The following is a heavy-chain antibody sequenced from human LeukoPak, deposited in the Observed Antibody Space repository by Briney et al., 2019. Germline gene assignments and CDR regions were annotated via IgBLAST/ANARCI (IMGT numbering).Heavy chain of an antibody. CDR2: IYYSGST. CDR3: ASYSGYDKTFDY. CDR1: GGSISSYY. Sequence: PSETLSLTCTVSGGSISSYYWSWIRQPPGKGLEWIGYIYYSGSTNYNPSLKSPVTKSVDTSKNQFSLKLSSVTAADTAVYYCASYSGYDKTFDYWGQGTLVTVSS. V-gene: IGHV4-59*01. D-gene: IGHD5-12*01. J-gene: IGHJ4*02.